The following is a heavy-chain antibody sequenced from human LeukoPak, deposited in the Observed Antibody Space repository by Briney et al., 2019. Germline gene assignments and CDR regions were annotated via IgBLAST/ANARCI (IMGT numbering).Heavy chain of an antibody. CDR1: GGSFSGYY. V-gene: IGHV4-34*01. J-gene: IGHJ4*02. Sequence: SETLSLTCAVYGGSFSGYYWSWIPHPPGKGLEWIGEINHSGSTNYNPSLKSRVTISVHTSKTQFSLKLSSVTAADTAVYYCARGRAYSYGPPGFHYWGQGTLVTVSS. D-gene: IGHD5-18*01. CDR2: INHSGST. CDR3: ARGRAYSYGPPGFHY.